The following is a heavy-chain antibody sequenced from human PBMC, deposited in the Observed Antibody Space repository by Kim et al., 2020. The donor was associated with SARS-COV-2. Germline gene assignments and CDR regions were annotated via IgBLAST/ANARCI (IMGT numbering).Heavy chain of an antibody. J-gene: IGHJ4*02. Sequence: SETLSLTCTVSGGSISSYYWSWIRQPPGKGLEWIGYIYYSGSTNYNPSLKSRVTISVDTSKNQFSLKLSSVTAADTAVYYCARQGPDRSSWGFDYWGQGTLVTVSS. CDR2: IYYSGST. CDR3: ARQGPDRSSWGFDY. V-gene: IGHV4-59*08. D-gene: IGHD6-13*01. CDR1: GGSISSYY.